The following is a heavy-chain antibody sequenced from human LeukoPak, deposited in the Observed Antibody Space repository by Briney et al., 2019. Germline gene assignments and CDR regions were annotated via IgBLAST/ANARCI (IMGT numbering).Heavy chain of an antibody. CDR1: GFTLSSYS. V-gene: IGHV3-21*01. J-gene: IGHJ5*02. CDR2: ISSSSSYI. Sequence: PGGSLRLSCAASGFTLSSYSMNWVRQAPGKGLEWVSSISSSSSYIYYADSVKGRFTISRDNAKNSLYLQMNSLRAEDTAVYYCARDLEQWLNYWFDPWGQGTLVTVSS. CDR3: ARDLEQWLNYWFDP. D-gene: IGHD6-19*01.